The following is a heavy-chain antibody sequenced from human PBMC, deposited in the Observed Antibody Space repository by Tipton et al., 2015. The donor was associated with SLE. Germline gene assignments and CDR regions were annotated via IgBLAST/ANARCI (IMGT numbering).Heavy chain of an antibody. CDR3: ARDFKGIVADYFDY. J-gene: IGHJ4*02. Sequence: TLSLTCTVSGGSISSYYWSWIRQPPGKGLEWIGYIYYSGSTNYNPSLKSRVTISVDTSKNHFSLKLSSVTAADTAVYYCARDFKGIVADYFDYWGQGTLVTVSS. CDR1: GGSISSYY. CDR2: IYYSGST. V-gene: IGHV4-59*01. D-gene: IGHD1-26*01.